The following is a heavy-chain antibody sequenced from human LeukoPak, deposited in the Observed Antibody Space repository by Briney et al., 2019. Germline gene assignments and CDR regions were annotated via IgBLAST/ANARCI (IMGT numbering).Heavy chain of an antibody. D-gene: IGHD1-7*01. CDR2: INPNCGGT. Sequence: ASVKDLCKASWYPFTRFFVHWGRPAPGQGLEWVGWINPNCGGTNYAQKFQGRVTMTRDTSISPAYMELSRLRSDDTAVYYCARENWNYSEFPTRSPFDYWGQGTLVTVSS. CDR3: ARENWNYSEFPTRSPFDY. V-gene: IGHV1-2*02. J-gene: IGHJ4*02. CDR1: WYPFTRFF.